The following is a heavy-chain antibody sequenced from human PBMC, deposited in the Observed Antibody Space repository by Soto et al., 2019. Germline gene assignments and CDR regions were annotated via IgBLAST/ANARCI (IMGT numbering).Heavy chain of an antibody. CDR2: INAGNGNT. CDR3: ARSIVVVTALDY. D-gene: IGHD2-21*02. V-gene: IGHV1-3*01. J-gene: IGHJ4*02. Sequence: ASVKVSCKASGYTFTSYAMHWVRQAPGQRLEWMGWINAGNGNTKYSQKFHGRVTITMDTSASTAYMELSSLRFEDTAVYYCARSIVVVTALDYWGQGTLVTVSS. CDR1: GYTFTSYA.